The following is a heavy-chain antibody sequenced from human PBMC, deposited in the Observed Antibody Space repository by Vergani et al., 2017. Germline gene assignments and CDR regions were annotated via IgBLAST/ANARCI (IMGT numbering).Heavy chain of an antibody. J-gene: IGHJ6*02. V-gene: IGHV3-21*01. Sequence: EVQLVESGGGLVQPGRSLRLSCAASGFTFSSYSMNWVRQAPGKGLEWVSSISSSSSYIYYADSVKGRFTISRDNAKNSLYLQMNSLRAEDTAVYYCARDAGANGGYYYYYGMDVWGQGTTVTVSS. CDR1: GFTFSSYS. D-gene: IGHD4-23*01. CDR3: ARDAGANGGYYYYYGMDV. CDR2: ISSSSSYI.